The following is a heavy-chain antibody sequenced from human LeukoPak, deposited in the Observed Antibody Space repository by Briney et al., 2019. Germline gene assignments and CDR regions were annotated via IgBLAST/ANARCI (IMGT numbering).Heavy chain of an antibody. D-gene: IGHD1-26*01. CDR1: GFTFSSYA. CDR2: ISGSGGST. CDR3: AKVPSGSYLGWFDP. Sequence: GGSLRLSCGASGFTFSSYAMSWVRQAPGKGLEWVSAISGSGGSTYYADSVKGRFTISRDNSKNTLYLQMNSLRAEDTAVYYCAKVPSGSYLGWFDPWGQGTLVTVSS. J-gene: IGHJ5*02. V-gene: IGHV3-23*01.